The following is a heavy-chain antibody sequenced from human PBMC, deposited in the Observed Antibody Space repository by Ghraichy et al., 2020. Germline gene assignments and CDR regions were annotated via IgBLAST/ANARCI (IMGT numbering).Heavy chain of an antibody. CDR2: IKQDGSEK. V-gene: IGHV3-7*03. CDR3: AKITFLAFDI. Sequence: GGSLRLSCAASGFIFSSYWMSWVRQAPGKGLEWVANIKQDGSEKYYVDSVKGRFTISRDNAKKSLYLQMNSLRAEGTALYYCAKITFLAFDIWGQGTMVTVSS. D-gene: IGHD5-24*01. CDR1: GFIFSSYW. J-gene: IGHJ3*02.